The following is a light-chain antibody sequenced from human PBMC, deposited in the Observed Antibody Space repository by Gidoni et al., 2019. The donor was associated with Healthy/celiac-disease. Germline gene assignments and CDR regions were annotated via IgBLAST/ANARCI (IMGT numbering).Light chain of an antibody. CDR2: GAS. CDR3: QHYNNWPPWT. V-gene: IGKV3-15*01. Sequence: EIVMTQSPATLSVSPGERATLPCRARQSISSNLAWYQQKPGQAPRLLIYGASTRATGFPARFSGSGSGTEFTLTISSLQSEDFAIYYCQHYNNWPPWTFGQGTKVEIK. CDR1: QSISSN. J-gene: IGKJ1*01.